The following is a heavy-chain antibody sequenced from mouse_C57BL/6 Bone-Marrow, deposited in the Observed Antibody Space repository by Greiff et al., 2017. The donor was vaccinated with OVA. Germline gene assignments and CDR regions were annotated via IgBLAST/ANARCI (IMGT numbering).Heavy chain of an antibody. V-gene: IGHV1-42*01. CDR3: ARWGDYYGSSSYYFDY. J-gene: IGHJ2*01. D-gene: IGHD1-1*01. Sequence: VQLQQSGPELVKPGASVKISCKASGYSFTGYYMNWVKQSPEKSLEWIGEINPSTGGTTYNQKFKAQATVTVDKSSSTAYMQLKSLTSEDSAVYYCARWGDYYGSSSYYFDYWGQGTTLTVSS. CDR2: INPSTGGT. CDR1: GYSFTGYY.